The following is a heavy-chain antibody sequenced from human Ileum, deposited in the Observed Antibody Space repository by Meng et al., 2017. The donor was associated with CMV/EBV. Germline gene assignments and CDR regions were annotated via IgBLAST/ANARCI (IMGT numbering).Heavy chain of an antibody. CDR2: TTGSGGST. CDR1: GFTFSDYA. J-gene: IGHJ4*02. D-gene: IGHD2-2*01. V-gene: IGHV3-23*01. CDR3: AKDFSRFLKVPAARSDFDY. Sequence: GESLKISCAASGFTFSDYAMSWVRQAPGKGLEWVSATTGSGGSTYYADSVKGRFTISRDKSRNTLYLQMNSLRAEDTAVYYCAKDFSRFLKVPAARSDFDYWGQGTLVTVSS.